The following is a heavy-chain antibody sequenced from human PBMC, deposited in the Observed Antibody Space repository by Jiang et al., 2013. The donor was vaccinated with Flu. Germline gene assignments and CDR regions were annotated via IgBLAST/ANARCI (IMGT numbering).Heavy chain of an antibody. CDR2: ILPILPAT. Sequence: SGAEVKVSCKASGGSFSSHAISWVRQAPGQGLQWMGDILPILPATNYAQMFQGRVTFTADESTSTAYMELSSLRSEDTAVYYCARDVPCGGDCYYFDYWGQGTLVTVSS. CDR1: GGSFSSHA. CDR3: ARDVPCGGDCYYFDY. V-gene: IGHV1-69*01. D-gene: IGHD2-21*02. J-gene: IGHJ4*02.